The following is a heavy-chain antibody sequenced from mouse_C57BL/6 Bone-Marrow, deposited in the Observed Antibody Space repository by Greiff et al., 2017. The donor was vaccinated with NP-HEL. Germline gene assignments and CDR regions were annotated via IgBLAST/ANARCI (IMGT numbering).Heavy chain of an antibody. J-gene: IGHJ2*01. V-gene: IGHV1-19*01. Sequence: VQLQQSGPVLVKPGASVKMSCKASGYAFTDYYMNWVKQSHGKSLEWIGVINPYNGGTSYNQKFKGKATLTADKSSSTAYMELNSLTSEDSAVYYCARENLSFAGWGQGTTLTVSS. CDR3: ARENLSFAG. CDR1: GYAFTDYY. D-gene: IGHD4-1*01. CDR2: INPYNGGT.